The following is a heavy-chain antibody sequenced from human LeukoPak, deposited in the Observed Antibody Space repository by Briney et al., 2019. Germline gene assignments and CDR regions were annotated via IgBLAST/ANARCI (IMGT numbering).Heavy chain of an antibody. J-gene: IGHJ4*02. Sequence: ASVKVSCKASGYTLTSYDINWVRQATGQGLEWMGWMNPNSGNTGYAQKFQGRVTMTRNTSISTAYMELSSLRSEDTAVYYCARGGVRGVIPDYWGQGTLVTVSS. CDR2: MNPNSGNT. CDR3: ARGGVRGVIPDY. V-gene: IGHV1-8*01. CDR1: GYTLTSYD. D-gene: IGHD3-10*01.